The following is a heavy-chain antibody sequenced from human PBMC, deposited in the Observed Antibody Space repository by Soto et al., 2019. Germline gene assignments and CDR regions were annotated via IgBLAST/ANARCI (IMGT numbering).Heavy chain of an antibody. V-gene: IGHV3-48*01. J-gene: IGHJ4*02. Sequence: GGSLRLSCAASGFTLSTFSMNWVCQAPGRGLEWISYIGGSGSTISYADSVKGRFTISRDNAKNSLYLQMNSLRAEDTAVYYCARDTSYVFDYWGQGILVTVSS. CDR2: IGGSGSTI. CDR3: ARDTSYVFDY. CDR1: GFTLSTFS. D-gene: IGHD3-10*01.